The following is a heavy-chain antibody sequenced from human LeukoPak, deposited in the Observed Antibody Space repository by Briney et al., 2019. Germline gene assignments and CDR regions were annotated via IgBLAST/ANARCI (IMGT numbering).Heavy chain of an antibody. CDR2: IYYTEST. CDR1: GGSISSSSYF. J-gene: IGHJ3*01. CDR3: ASRTVTTSLLL. V-gene: IGHV4-39*01. D-gene: IGHD4-17*01. Sequence: PSETLSLTCTVSGGSISSSSYFWGWIRQPPGKGLEWIGTIYYTESTYDNPSLKSRVTISVDTSKNQFSLKLSSVTAADTAVYYCASRTVTTSLLLWGQGTMVTVSS.